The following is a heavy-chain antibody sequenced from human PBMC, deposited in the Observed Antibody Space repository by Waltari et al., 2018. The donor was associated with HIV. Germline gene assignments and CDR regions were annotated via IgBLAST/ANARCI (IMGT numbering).Heavy chain of an antibody. CDR2: IYYSGST. CDR3: ARESIAVAGEAYYFDY. CDR1: GGSISSGGYY. Sequence: QVQLQESGPGLVKPSQTLSLTCTVSGGSISSGGYYWSWIRQHPGKGLEWIGYIYYSGSTYYNPSLKSRVTISVDTSKNQFSLKLSSVTAADTAVYYCARESIAVAGEAYYFDYWGQGTLVTVSS. V-gene: IGHV4-31*03. D-gene: IGHD6-19*01. J-gene: IGHJ4*02.